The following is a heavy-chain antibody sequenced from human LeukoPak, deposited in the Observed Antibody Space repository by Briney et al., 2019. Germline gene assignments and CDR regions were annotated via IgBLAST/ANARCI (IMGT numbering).Heavy chain of an antibody. Sequence: GGSLRLSFAASGFTFSDFTRNWVGRAPGRGLGGVSSISGSSNYIYYADSVKGRFTISRGNAKNSLYLQMNSLRVEDTAVYYCARDESGDNDAFDTWGQGTMVTVSS. CDR3: ARDESGDNDAFDT. CDR2: ISGSSNYI. D-gene: IGHD2-21*01. V-gene: IGHV3-21*01. CDR1: GFTFSDFT. J-gene: IGHJ3*02.